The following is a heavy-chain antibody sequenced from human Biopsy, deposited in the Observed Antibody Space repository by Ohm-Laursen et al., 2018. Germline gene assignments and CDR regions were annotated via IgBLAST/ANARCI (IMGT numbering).Heavy chain of an antibody. V-gene: IGHV5-51*01. J-gene: IGHJ6*02. CDR1: GYSFGNFW. Sequence: ESLKISCKGSGYSFGNFWIGWLRPSPGKGLEWMGSIYPGDSDSKYSQSFQGQVTISLDASVSIAYLQWSSLKASDTAMYYCARSSAAGFYFYGMDIWGQGTMVTVSS. CDR3: ARSSAAGFYFYGMDI. CDR2: IYPGDSDS. D-gene: IGHD2-15*01.